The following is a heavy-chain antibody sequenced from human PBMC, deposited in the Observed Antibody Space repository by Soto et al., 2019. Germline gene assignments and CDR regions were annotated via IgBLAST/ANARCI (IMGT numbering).Heavy chain of an antibody. V-gene: IGHV1-3*01. CDR2: INAGNGNT. J-gene: IGHJ4*02. CDR1: GYTFTSYA. Sequence: ASVKVSCKASGYTFTSYAMHWVRQAPGQRLEWMGWINAGNGNTKYSQKFQGRVTITRDTSASTAYMELSSLRSEDTAVYYCAINYDILTGYWDAFDYWGQGTLVTVSS. D-gene: IGHD3-9*01. CDR3: AINYDILTGYWDAFDY.